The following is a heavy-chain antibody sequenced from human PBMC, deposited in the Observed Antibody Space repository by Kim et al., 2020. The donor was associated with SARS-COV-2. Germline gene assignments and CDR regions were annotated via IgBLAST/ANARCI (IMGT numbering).Heavy chain of an antibody. CDR3: ARGTYYYDSSGYYGYYYYGMDV. V-gene: IGHV4-59*01. J-gene: IGHJ6*02. CDR2: IYYSGST. D-gene: IGHD3-22*01. CDR1: GGSISSYY. Sequence: SETLSLTCTVSGGSISSYYWSWIRQPPGKGLEWIGYIYYSGSTNYNPSLKSRVTISVDTSKNQFSLKLSSVTAADTAVYYCARGTYYYDSSGYYGYYYYGMDVWGQGTTVTVSS.